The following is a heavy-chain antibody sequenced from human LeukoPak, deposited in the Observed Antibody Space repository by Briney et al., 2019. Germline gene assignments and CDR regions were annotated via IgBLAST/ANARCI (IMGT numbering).Heavy chain of an antibody. CDR3: ARDDDYGDYGFGH. D-gene: IGHD4-17*01. CDR1: GFTFSSYS. J-gene: IGHJ4*02. Sequence: PGGSLRLSCAASGFTFSSYSMNWVRQAPGKGLEWVSSISSSSYIYYADSVKGRFTISRDNAKNSLYLQMNSLRAEDTAVYYCARDDDYGDYGFGHWGQGTLVTVSS. CDR2: ISSSSYI. V-gene: IGHV3-21*01.